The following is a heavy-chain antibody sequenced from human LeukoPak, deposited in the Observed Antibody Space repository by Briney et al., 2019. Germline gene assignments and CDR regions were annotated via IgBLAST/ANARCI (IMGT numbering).Heavy chain of an antibody. Sequence: QPGRSLRLSCAASGFTFDDYAMHWIRQVPGKGLEWVAGISWNGGIIGSADSVKGRFTISRDNAKHSLSLQMNSLRSEDTALYYCAKDHGSGFYYFDYWGQGTLVTVSS. CDR3: AKDHGSGFYYFDY. D-gene: IGHD6-19*01. J-gene: IGHJ4*02. V-gene: IGHV3-9*01. CDR2: ISWNGGII. CDR1: GFTFDDYA.